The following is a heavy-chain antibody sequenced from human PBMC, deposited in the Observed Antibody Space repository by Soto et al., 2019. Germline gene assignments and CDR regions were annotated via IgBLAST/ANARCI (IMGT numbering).Heavy chain of an antibody. CDR3: ARDLNWEYDS. D-gene: IGHD1-26*01. V-gene: IGHV3-74*01. J-gene: IGHJ4*02. CDR2: VNTDGRST. Sequence: GGSLRLSCAVSGFTFSSYWMHWVRQAPGKGLVWVSRVNTDGRSTTYAESVKGRFTISRVNAKNTLYLQMISLRAEDTAVYYCARDLNWEYDSWGQGTQVTVSS. CDR1: GFTFSSYW.